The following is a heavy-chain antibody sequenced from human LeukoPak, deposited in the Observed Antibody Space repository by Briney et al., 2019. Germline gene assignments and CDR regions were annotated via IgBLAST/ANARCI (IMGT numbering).Heavy chain of an antibody. CDR2: ISSSSSYI. CDR1: GFTFSSYS. Sequence: GGSLRLSCAASGFTFSSYSMNWVRPAPGKGLEWVSSISSSSSYIYYADSVKGRFTISRDNAKNSLYLQMNSLRAEDTAVYYCARQYSSSSPFDYWGQGTLVTVSS. V-gene: IGHV3-21*01. D-gene: IGHD6-6*01. CDR3: ARQYSSSSPFDY. J-gene: IGHJ4*02.